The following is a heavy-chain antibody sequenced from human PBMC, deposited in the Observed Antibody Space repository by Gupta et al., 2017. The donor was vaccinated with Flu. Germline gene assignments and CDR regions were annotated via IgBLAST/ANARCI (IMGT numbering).Heavy chain of an antibody. D-gene: IGHD3-10*01. CDR2: IYTSGST. J-gene: IGHJ4*02. V-gene: IGHV4-4*07. CDR3: ARESRGELLWFGESSFGYYFDY. CDR1: GGSISSYY. Sequence: QVQLQESGPGLVKPSETLSLTCTVSGGSISSYYWSWIRQPAGKGLEWIGRIYTSGSTNYNPSLKSRVTMSVDTSKNQFSLKLSSVTAADTAVYYCARESRGELLWFGESSFGYYFDYWGQGTLVTVSS.